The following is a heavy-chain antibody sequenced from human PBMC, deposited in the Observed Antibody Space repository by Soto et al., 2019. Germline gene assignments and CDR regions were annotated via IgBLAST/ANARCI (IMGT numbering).Heavy chain of an antibody. Sequence: SVKVSCKASGGTFSNYAISWVRQAPGQGLEWMGGIIPIFGTANYAQKFQGRVTITADESTSTAYMELSSLRSEDTAVYYCARDRNEGYDSSGYYSDYWGQGTLVTVSS. D-gene: IGHD3-22*01. CDR2: IIPIFGTA. CDR1: GGTFSNYA. J-gene: IGHJ4*02. V-gene: IGHV1-69*13. CDR3: ARDRNEGYDSSGYYSDY.